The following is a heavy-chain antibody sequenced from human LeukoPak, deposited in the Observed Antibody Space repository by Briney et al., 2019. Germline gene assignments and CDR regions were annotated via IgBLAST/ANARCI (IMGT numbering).Heavy chain of an antibody. CDR3: ARAPWTTVVTPFNDY. CDR2: ISAYNGNT. CDR1: GYTFTSYG. Sequence: ASVKVSCKASGYTFTSYGISWVRQAPGQGLEWMGWISAYNGNTNYAQKLQGRVTMTTDTSTSTPYMELRSLRSDDTAVYYCARAPWTTVVTPFNDYWGQGTLVTVSS. D-gene: IGHD4-23*01. V-gene: IGHV1-18*01. J-gene: IGHJ4*02.